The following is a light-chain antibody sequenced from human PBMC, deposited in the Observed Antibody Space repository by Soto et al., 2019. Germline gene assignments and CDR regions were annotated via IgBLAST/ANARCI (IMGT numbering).Light chain of an antibody. CDR2: EVS. Sequence: QSALTQPAFVSGSPGQSITISCTGTSSGVGGYNYVSWYQHPPGKAPKLMISEVSNRPSGVSNRFSGSKSGNTASLTISGLQAEDEADYYFSSYTSTSTRVFGTGTKVTVL. CDR1: SSGVGGYNY. V-gene: IGLV2-14*01. J-gene: IGLJ1*01. CDR3: SSYTSTSTRV.